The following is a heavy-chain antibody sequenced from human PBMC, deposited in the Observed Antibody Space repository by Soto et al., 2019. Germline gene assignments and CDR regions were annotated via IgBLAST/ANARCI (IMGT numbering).Heavy chain of an antibody. V-gene: IGHV3-33*01. Sequence: GGSLRLSCAASGFTFSSYGMHWVRQAPGKGLGWVAVIWYDGSSKYSADSVKGRFTISRDNSKNTLYLLMNSLRAEDTAVYYCARESEDLTSNFDYWGQGTLVTVSS. CDR2: IWYDGSSK. J-gene: IGHJ4*02. CDR3: ARESEDLTSNFDY. CDR1: GFTFSSYG.